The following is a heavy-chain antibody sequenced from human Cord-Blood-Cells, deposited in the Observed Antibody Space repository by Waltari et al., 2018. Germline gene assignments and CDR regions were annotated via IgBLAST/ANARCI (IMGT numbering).Heavy chain of an antibody. V-gene: IGHV4-34*01. D-gene: IGHD3-3*01. Sequence: QVQLQQWGAGLLKPSETLSLTCAVYGGSFSGYYWSWIRQPPGKGLEWIGEINHSGSTNSHPSLKSRVTISGDTSKNQFSLKLSSVTAADTAVYYCARGSDYDFWSGYYGDYYYGMDVWGQGTTVTVSS. CDR2: INHSGST. J-gene: IGHJ6*02. CDR1: GGSFSGYY. CDR3: ARGSDYDFWSGYYGDYYYGMDV.